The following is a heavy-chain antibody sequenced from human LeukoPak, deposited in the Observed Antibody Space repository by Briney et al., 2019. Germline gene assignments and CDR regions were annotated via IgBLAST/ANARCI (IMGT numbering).Heavy chain of an antibody. D-gene: IGHD2-15*01. Sequence: SETLSLTCTVSGGSISSGTYYWTWFRQPPGKGLEWIGYIYYSGSTNYNPSLKSRVTISVDTSKNQFSLKLSSVTAADTAVYYCARGERYCSGGSCPSGMDVWGQGTTVTVSS. CDR1: GGSISSGTYY. CDR3: ARGERYCSGGSCPSGMDV. CDR2: IYYSGST. V-gene: IGHV4-61*01. J-gene: IGHJ6*02.